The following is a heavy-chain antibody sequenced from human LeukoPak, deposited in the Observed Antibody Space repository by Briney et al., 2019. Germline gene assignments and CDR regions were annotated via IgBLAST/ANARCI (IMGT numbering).Heavy chain of an antibody. CDR2: ISHSGST. CDR3: ARGSSSVMVRGVIFDY. J-gene: IGHJ4*02. V-gene: IGHV4-38-2*02. Sequence: SETLSLTCTVSGYSINSGYWWGWVRQPPGKGLEWIGSISHSGSTSYNPSLKSRVTISVDTSKNQFSLKLSSVTAADTAVYYCARGSSSVMVRGVIFDYWGQGTLVTVSS. D-gene: IGHD3-10*01. CDR1: GYSINSGYW.